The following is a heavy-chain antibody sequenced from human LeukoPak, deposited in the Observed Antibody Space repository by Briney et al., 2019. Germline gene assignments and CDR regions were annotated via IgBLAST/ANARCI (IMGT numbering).Heavy chain of an antibody. J-gene: IGHJ4*02. CDR2: INAGNGNT. Sequence: GASVKVSCKASGYTFTNYAIQWVRQAPGQRLEWMGWINAGNGNTKYSQKFQGRFTITRDTSASTAHMELSGLRSEDTTVYYCARGLRSRSGWYYFDFWGQGTLVTVSS. V-gene: IGHV1-3*01. D-gene: IGHD6-19*01. CDR1: GYTFTNYA. CDR3: ARGLRSRSGWYYFDF.